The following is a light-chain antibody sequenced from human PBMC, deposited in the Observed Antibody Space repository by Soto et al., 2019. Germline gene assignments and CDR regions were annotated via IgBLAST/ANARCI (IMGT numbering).Light chain of an antibody. CDR1: ESVSSN. CDR2: GAS. J-gene: IGKJ1*01. Sequence: EIVMTQSPATLSVSPGERATLSCRASESVSSNLAWYQQKPGQAPRLLIYGASNRATGIPARISGSGSGTEFTLTISSLQSEDFAVYYCQQYNKWRTFGQGTKVEVK. CDR3: QQYNKWRT. V-gene: IGKV3-15*01.